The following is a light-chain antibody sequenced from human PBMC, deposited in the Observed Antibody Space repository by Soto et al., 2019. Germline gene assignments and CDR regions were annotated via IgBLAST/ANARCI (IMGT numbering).Light chain of an antibody. CDR2: WAS. CDR3: QQYYRSPVT. V-gene: IGKV4-1*01. J-gene: IGKJ4*01. CDR1: QSLLYSSDNKNY. Sequence: DIVMTQSPDSLAVSLGERATINCKSSQSLLYSSDNKNYLAWYQQKPGQPPKLLIYWASTRESGVPDRFSGSGSGTDFTLTISSLQAEDVAVYYCQQYYRSPVTFVGGTKVEIK.